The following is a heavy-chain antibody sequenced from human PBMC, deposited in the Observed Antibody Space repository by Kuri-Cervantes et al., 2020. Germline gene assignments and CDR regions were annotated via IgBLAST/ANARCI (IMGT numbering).Heavy chain of an antibody. CDR2: VSYDGSNK. J-gene: IGHJ4*02. D-gene: IGHD6-13*01. Sequence: GESMKFSCAASGFTFDDYAMHWVRQAPGKGLEWVAVVSYDGSNKYYEDSVKGRFTISRDNSENTLYQQMNSRRAEDTAVYYCARSNIAAAGTNFDYWGQGTLVTVSS. V-gene: IGHV3-30-3*01. CDR3: ARSNIAAAGTNFDY. CDR1: GFTFDDYA.